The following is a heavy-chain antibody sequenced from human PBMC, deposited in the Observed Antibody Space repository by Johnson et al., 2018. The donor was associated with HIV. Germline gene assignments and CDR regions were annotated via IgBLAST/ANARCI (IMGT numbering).Heavy chain of an antibody. CDR2: IDWTGANA. V-gene: IGHV3-20*04. D-gene: IGHD3-22*01. Sequence: MLLVESGGGVERPGESLRLSCVGSGFMFDDYAMSWVRQVPGKGLEWVSGIDWTGANAGYADSVKGRFTIFRDNAKNSLYLQMNSLRADDTDLYYCAKDKREAFTMIGEDIAFDIWGQGTMVTVTS. CDR3: AKDKREAFTMIGEDIAFDI. J-gene: IGHJ3*02. CDR1: GFMFDDYA.